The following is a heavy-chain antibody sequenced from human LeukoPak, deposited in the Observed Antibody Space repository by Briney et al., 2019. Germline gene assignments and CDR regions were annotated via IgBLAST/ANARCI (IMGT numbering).Heavy chain of an antibody. CDR2: IPYSGSA. V-gene: IGHV4-30-4*08. D-gene: IGHD5-24*01. CDR1: GDSITSANYF. J-gene: IGHJ4*02. Sequence: PSETLSLTCTVSGDSITSANYFWSWIRQPPGEGLEWIGYIPYSGSASYNPSLKSRVTISLDTSRNQFSLKLSSVTAADTAVYYCARHEMGDGYIIDYWGQGTLVTVSS. CDR3: ARHEMGDGYIIDY.